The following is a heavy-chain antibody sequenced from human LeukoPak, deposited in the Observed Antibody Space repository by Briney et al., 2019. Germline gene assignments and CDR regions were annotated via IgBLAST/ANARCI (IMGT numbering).Heavy chain of an antibody. Sequence: SQTLSLTCTVSGGSISSGGYYWSWIRQHPGKGMEWIGSIYYSGTTYYNPSVKSRVTVSVDTSKNQFSLKLSSVTAADTAVYYCARVKSTIFLFDYWGQGTLVTVSS. D-gene: IGHD3-9*01. CDR1: GGSISSGGYY. V-gene: IGHV4-31*03. CDR3: ARVKSTIFLFDY. J-gene: IGHJ4*02. CDR2: IYYSGTT.